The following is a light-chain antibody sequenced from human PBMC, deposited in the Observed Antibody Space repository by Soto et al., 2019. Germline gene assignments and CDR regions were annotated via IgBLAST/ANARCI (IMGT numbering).Light chain of an antibody. CDR2: EVN. CDR3: SSSAGIYHYLV. V-gene: IGLV2-8*01. Sequence: QSALTQPASVSGSPGQSITVSCTGTNTDVGGYNYVSLYQHRPGKAPRLMIYEVNKRPSGVPDRFSGSKSGYTASLTVSGLQTEDEAFYYCSSSAGIYHYLVFGGGTKLTVL. J-gene: IGLJ3*02. CDR1: NTDVGGYNY.